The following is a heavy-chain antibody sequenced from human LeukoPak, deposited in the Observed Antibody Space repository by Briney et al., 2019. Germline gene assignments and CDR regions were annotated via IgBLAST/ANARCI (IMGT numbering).Heavy chain of an antibody. V-gene: IGHV3-74*01. Sequence: GGSLRLSCAASGFTFSSYWMHWVRQAPGKGLVWVSRINSDGSSTRYADAVKGRSTISRDNAKNTLYLQMNSLRAEDTAVYYCARELADAYYYYGMDVWGQGTTVTVSS. CDR1: GFTFSSYW. D-gene: IGHD2-15*01. J-gene: IGHJ6*02. CDR3: ARELADAYYYYGMDV. CDR2: INSDGSST.